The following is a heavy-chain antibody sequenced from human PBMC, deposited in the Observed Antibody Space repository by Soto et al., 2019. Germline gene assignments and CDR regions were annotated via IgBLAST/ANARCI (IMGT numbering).Heavy chain of an antibody. D-gene: IGHD2-2*01. CDR3: ARESNHYQDFFQN. V-gene: IGHV1-3*01. CDR2: ISNAGSGNT. Sequence: ASVRVSCKTSGYPFPSFEVHWIRQAPGQRPEWMGGISNAGSGNTKYSQKFQDRLTITGDKRATTVYMALSSLTSEDTATYYCARESNHYQDFFQNWGQGTQVTVSS. CDR1: GYPFPSFE. J-gene: IGHJ4*02.